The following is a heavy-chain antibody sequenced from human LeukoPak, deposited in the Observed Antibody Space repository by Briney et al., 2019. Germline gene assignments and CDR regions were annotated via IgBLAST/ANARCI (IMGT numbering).Heavy chain of an antibody. D-gene: IGHD5-18*01. Sequence: SETLSLTCAVYGGSFSGYYWSWIRQPPGKGLEWIGEINHSGSTNYNPSLKSRVTISADTSKNLFSLKLSSVTAADTAVYYCARAGPGYSYGYTPFSFDSWGQGTLVTVSS. CDR1: GGSFSGYY. CDR2: INHSGST. CDR3: ARAGPGYSYGYTPFSFDS. V-gene: IGHV4-34*01. J-gene: IGHJ4*02.